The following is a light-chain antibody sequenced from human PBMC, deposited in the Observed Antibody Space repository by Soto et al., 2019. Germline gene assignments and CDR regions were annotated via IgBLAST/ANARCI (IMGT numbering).Light chain of an antibody. V-gene: IGKV1-5*03. CDR2: EAS. J-gene: IGKJ1*01. CDR3: QQYNSFSPWT. CDR1: QSISSW. Sequence: DIQMTQSPSTLSASVGDRVTITCRASQSISSWLAWYQQKLGKAPKLLIYEASNLENGVPSRFSGSGSGTEFTLTVSSLQPDDFATYYCQQYNSFSPWTFGQGTKVDIK.